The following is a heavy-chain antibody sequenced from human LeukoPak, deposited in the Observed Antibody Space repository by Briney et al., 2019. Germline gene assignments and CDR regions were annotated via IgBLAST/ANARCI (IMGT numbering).Heavy chain of an antibody. J-gene: IGHJ6*02. CDR3: PRSSAGYYYYYGMDV. D-gene: IGHD6-13*01. V-gene: IGHV3-66*02. CDR2: IYSGEST. CDR1: GFTDSSNF. Sequence: GGSLRLSCSASGFTDSSNFMSWVRQAPGKGREWVSVIYSGESTYYADSVKGRFTISRDNSKNTLYLQMNSLRAEDTAVYYCPRSSAGYYYYYGMDVWGQGTTVTVSS.